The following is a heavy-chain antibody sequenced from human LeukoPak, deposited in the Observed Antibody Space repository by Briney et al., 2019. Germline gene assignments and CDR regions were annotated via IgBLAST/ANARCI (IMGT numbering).Heavy chain of an antibody. CDR2: ISAYNGNT. CDR1: GYTFTSYG. Sequence: ASVRVSCKASGYTFTSYGISWVRQAPGQGLEWMGWISAYNGNTNYAQKLQGRVTMTTDTSTSTAYMELRSLRSDDTAVYYCARDDYYGSGSYYNWGYYYCGMDVWGQGTTVTVSS. D-gene: IGHD3-10*01. J-gene: IGHJ6*02. CDR3: ARDDYYGSGSYYNWGYYYCGMDV. V-gene: IGHV1-18*01.